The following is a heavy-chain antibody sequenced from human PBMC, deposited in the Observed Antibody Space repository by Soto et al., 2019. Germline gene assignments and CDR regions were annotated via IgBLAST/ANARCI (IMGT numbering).Heavy chain of an antibody. V-gene: IGHV3-30*18. D-gene: IGHD6-6*01. CDR1: GFTFSSYG. J-gene: IGHJ6*02. Sequence: QVQLMESGGGVVQPGKSLRLSCVGSGFTFSSYGMHWVRQAPGKGLEWVAGISYDGTKKYYGDSVKGRFSISRDNSRQTVYLQMDSLRAEDTAVYYCAKVGSIAVYHYHYALDVWGQGITVTVSS. CDR3: AKVGSIAVYHYHYALDV. CDR2: ISYDGTKK.